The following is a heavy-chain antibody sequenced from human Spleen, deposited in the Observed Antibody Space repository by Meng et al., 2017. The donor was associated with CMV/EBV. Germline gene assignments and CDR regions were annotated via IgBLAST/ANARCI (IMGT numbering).Heavy chain of an antibody. J-gene: IGHJ6*02. CDR2: MNPNSGNT. V-gene: IGHV1-8*01. CDR1: GYTFTSYD. CDR3: ARVDFPGSRKAYFGMDV. D-gene: IGHD3-3*01. Sequence: ASVKVSCKASGYTFTSYDINWVRQATGQGLEWMGWMNPNSGNTGYAQKFQGRVTMTVATTTSTAYMELRSLQSDDTAVYYCARVDFPGSRKAYFGMDVWGQGTMVTVSS.